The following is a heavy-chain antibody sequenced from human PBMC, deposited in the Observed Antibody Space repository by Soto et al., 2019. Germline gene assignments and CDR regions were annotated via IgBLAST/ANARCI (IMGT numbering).Heavy chain of an antibody. CDR1: GGTFGSYA. CDR2: IIPIPGTA. J-gene: IGHJ6*02. CDR3: ARSQGSSTSLEIYYYYYYGMDV. D-gene: IGHD2-2*01. Sequence: QVELVQSGAEAKKPGSSVKVSCKAYGGTFGSYAISWVRQALGQGLEWMGGIIPIPGTANYAQKFQGRVTIAADESTSTAYMELSSLRSEDTAVYYCARSQGSSTSLEIYYYYYYGMDVWGQGTTVTVSS. V-gene: IGHV1-69*01.